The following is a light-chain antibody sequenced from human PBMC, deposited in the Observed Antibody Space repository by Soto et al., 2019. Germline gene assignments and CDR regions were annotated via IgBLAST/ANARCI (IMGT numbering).Light chain of an antibody. Sequence: EIVLTQSPGTLSLSPGERATLSCRASQSFSSSYLAWYQQKPGQGPGLLIYGASTRATGIPDRFSGSGSGTDFTLTISRLEPEDFAVYYWQQYGSSRTFGQGTKVEVK. J-gene: IGKJ1*01. CDR1: QSFSSSY. CDR2: GAS. V-gene: IGKV3-20*01. CDR3: QQYGSSRT.